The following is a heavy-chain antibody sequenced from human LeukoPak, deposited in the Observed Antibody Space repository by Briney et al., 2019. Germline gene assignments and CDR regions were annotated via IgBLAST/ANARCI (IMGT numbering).Heavy chain of an antibody. J-gene: IGHJ4*02. CDR3: ARRDGGLPDY. Sequence: SETLSLTCTVSGDSISSYYWSWIRQPPGKGLEWIGSIFYTGSSYYNPSLRSRVTMSVDTSKNQFSLKLSSVTAADTAVYYCARRDGGLPDYWGQGTLVTVSS. CDR1: GDSISSYY. CDR2: IFYTGSS. D-gene: IGHD2-21*01. V-gene: IGHV4-59*04.